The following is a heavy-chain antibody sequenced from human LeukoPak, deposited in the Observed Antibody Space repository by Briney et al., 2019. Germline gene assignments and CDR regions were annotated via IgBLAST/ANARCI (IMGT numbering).Heavy chain of an antibody. CDR1: GGSISGYY. CDR2: IYYSGTT. D-gene: IGHD5-18*01. V-gene: IGHV4-59*08. Sequence: SETLSLTCTVSGGSISGYYWSWIRRYPGKGLEWIGYIYYSGTTHYNPSLKSRITTSVDTSKNQFSLKVSSVTAADTAVYYCARHYGYSYGPDYWGQGTLVTVSS. J-gene: IGHJ4*02. CDR3: ARHYGYSYGPDY.